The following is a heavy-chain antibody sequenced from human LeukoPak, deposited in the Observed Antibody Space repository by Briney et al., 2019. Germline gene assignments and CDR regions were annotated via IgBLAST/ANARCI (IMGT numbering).Heavy chain of an antibody. Sequence: RASVKVSCKASGYTFTSYHMHWVRQAPGQGLEWMGIINPSGGSTSYAQKFQGRVTMTRDMSTSTAYMELSSLRSEDTAVYYCTTDYYYDSSGSYYTIDYWGQGTLVTVSS. CDR3: TTDYYYDSSGSYYTIDY. CDR2: INPSGGST. CDR1: GYTFTSYH. V-gene: IGHV1-46*01. D-gene: IGHD3-22*01. J-gene: IGHJ4*02.